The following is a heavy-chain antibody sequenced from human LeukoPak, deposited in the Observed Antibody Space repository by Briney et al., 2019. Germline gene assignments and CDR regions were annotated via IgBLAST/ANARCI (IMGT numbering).Heavy chain of an antibody. D-gene: IGHD6-13*01. CDR1: AFTLSSFN. CDR3: AREDGSGWYAGDAFDM. V-gene: IGHV3-21*01. CDR2: ITSSNSYI. Sequence: PGGSLRLSCAASAFTLSSFNMNRVRHAPSKGLEWVSSITSSNSYIYYADSVKGRFTISRDDAKNSLYLQMNSLRAEDTAVYYCAREDGSGWYAGDAFDMWGQGTMVTVSS. J-gene: IGHJ3*02.